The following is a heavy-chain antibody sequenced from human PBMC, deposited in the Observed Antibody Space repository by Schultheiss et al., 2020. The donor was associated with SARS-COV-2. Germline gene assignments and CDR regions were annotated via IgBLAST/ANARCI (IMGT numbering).Heavy chain of an antibody. CDR2: IYPGDSET. J-gene: IGHJ4*02. CDR1: GYNFIYYW. D-gene: IGHD4-17*01. CDR3: ARHSGDYNFDY. V-gene: IGHV5-51*01. Sequence: GESLKISCKGSGYNFIYYWVGWVRQMPGKELEWIGIIYPGDSETRYSPSFQGQVTISADKSIRTAYLQWSSLKASDTAMYYCARHSGDYNFDYWGQGTLVTVSS.